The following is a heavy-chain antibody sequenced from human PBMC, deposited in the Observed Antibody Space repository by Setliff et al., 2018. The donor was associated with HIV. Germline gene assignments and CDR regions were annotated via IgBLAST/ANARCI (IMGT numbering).Heavy chain of an antibody. D-gene: IGHD3-10*01. V-gene: IGHV4-61*05. Sequence: SETLSLTCTVSGGSISSRSYYWGWIRQPPGKGLEWIGYINYSGRTNYNPSLKSRATISLDTPKNQFSLDLTSVTAADTAVYYCARGGYGSGNAYYFADWGQGTPVTVSS. CDR1: GGSISSRSYY. CDR2: INYSGRT. J-gene: IGHJ4*02. CDR3: ARGGYGSGNAYYFAD.